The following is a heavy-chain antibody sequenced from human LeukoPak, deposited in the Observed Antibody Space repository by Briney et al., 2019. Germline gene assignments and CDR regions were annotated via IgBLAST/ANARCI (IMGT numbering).Heavy chain of an antibody. CDR1: GFTFSNAW. Sequence: GGFLRLSCAASGFTFSNAWMNWVRQAPGKGLEWVGRIKSKTDGGTTDYAAPVKGRFTISRDDSKNTLYLQMNSLKTEDTAVYYCTTDDSSGWYPSYYFDYWGQGTLVTVSS. J-gene: IGHJ4*02. D-gene: IGHD6-19*01. CDR3: TTDDSSGWYPSYYFDY. CDR2: IKSKTDGGTT. V-gene: IGHV3-15*07.